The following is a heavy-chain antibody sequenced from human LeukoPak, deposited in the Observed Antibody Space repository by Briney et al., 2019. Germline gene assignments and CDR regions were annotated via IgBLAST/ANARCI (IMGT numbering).Heavy chain of an antibody. CDR2: IYYSGST. Sequence: SETLSLTCTVSDGSISSYYWSWIRQPPGKGPEWIGYIYYSGSTKYNPSLKSRVTISVDTSKNQFSLELSSVTAADTAVYYCARRGSGSYSPFDYWGQGTLVTVSS. V-gene: IGHV4-59*08. CDR1: DGSISSYY. D-gene: IGHD3-10*01. J-gene: IGHJ4*02. CDR3: ARRGSGSYSPFDY.